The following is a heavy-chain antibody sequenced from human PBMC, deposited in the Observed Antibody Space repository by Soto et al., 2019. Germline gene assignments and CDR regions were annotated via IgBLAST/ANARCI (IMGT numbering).Heavy chain of an antibody. CDR3: ARYFSCSGRYVFEY. D-gene: IGHD6-19*01. V-gene: IGHV3-7*03. Sequence: EVQLVESGGALVQPGGSLRLSCVASGFTFSSSFMGWVRQAPGKGLEWVANINQDGGGTYYVDSVEGRFTISTDNAKNSLYLQMNSLRGEYTAVSSYARYFSCSGRYVFEYWVQGTLVTVSS. J-gene: IGHJ4*02. CDR1: GFTFSSSF. CDR2: INQDGGGT.